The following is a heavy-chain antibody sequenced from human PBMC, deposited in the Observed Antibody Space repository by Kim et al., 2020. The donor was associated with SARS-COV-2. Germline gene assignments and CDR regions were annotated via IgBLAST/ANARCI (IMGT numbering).Heavy chain of an antibody. V-gene: IGHV3-33*01. J-gene: IGHJ6*03. D-gene: IGHD3-16*01. CDR1: GFTFSSYG. Sequence: GGSLRLSCAASGFTFSSYGMHWVRQAPGKGLEWVAIIWYDGSNKYYADSVKGRFTISRDNSKNTLYLQMNSLRAEDTAVYYYARDSMFTSGYYDPFYYY. CDR2: IWYDGSNK. CDR3: ARDSMFTSGYYDPFYYY.